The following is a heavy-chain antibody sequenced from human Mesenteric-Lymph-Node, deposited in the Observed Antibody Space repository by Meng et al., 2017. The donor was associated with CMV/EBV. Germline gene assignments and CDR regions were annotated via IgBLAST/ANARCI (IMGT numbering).Heavy chain of an antibody. V-gene: IGHV3-15*01. J-gene: IGHJ4*02. CDR2: IKSKRNGGTK. CDR3: TSGVGTSDFDY. CDR1: GFTFSSYA. Sequence: GESLKISCAASGFTFSSYAINWVRQAPGKGLEWVGRIKSKRNGGTKDYAAPVKGRFSISRDDSKNTLYLQMDSLKTEDTAVYYCTSGVGTSDFDYWGQGTLVTVSS.